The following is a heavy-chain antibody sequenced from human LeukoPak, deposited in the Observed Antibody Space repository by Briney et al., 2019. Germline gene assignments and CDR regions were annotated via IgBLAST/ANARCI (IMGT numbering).Heavy chain of an antibody. J-gene: IGHJ5*02. Sequence: GGSLRLSCAASGFTFSSYGMHWVRQAPGKGLEWVAVIWYDGSNKYYADSVKGRFTISRDNSKNTLYLQMNSLRAEDTAVYYCAKGGFYGDYNWFDPWGQGTLVTVSS. CDR2: IWYDGSNK. CDR3: AKGGFYGDYNWFDP. V-gene: IGHV3-30*02. CDR1: GFTFSSYG. D-gene: IGHD4-17*01.